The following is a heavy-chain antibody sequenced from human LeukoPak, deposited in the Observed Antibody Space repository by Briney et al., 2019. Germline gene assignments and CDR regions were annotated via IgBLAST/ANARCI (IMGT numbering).Heavy chain of an antibody. D-gene: IGHD2-2*01. J-gene: IGHJ4*02. V-gene: IGHV3-23*01. CDR3: AKSRSRLVVNYFDY. CDR2: ISGSGGST. Sequence: PGGSLRLSXAASGFTFSSYAMSWVRQAPGKGLEWVSAISGSGGSTYYADSVKGRFTISRDNSKNTLYLQMNSLRAEDTAVYYCAKSRSRLVVNYFDYWGQGTLVTVSS. CDR1: GFTFSSYA.